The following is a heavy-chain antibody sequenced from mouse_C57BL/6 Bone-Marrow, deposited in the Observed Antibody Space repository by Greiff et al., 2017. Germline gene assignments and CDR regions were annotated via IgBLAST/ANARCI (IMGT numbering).Heavy chain of an antibody. CDR1: GYTFTSYW. V-gene: IGHV1-64*01. J-gene: IGHJ2*01. CDR2: IHPNSGST. CDR3: ARSYRLYDYPDD. D-gene: IGHD2-4*01. Sequence: VQLQQPGAELVKPGASVKLSCKASGYTFTSYWMHWVKQRPGQGLEWIGMIHPNSGSTNYNEKFKSKATLTVDKSSSTAYMQLSSLTSEDSAVYYCARSYRLYDYPDDWGQGTTLTVSS.